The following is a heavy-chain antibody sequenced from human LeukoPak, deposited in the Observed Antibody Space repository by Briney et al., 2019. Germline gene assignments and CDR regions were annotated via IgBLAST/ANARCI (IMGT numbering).Heavy chain of an antibody. V-gene: IGHV3-23*01. J-gene: IGHJ5*02. CDR2: ISGSGGST. CDR1: GFTFSIYG. D-gene: IGHD2-2*01. CDR3: AKGRDCSTTSCYDSWFDP. Sequence: GGSLRLSCAASGFTFSIYGMSWVRQAPGKGLEWVSAISGSGGSTYYADSVKGRFTISRDNSKNTLYLQMNSLRAEDTAVYYCAKGRDCSTTSCYDSWFDPWGQGTLVTVSS.